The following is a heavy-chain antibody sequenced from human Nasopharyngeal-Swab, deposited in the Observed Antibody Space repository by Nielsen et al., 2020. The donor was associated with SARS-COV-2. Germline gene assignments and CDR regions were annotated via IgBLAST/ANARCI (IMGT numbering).Heavy chain of an antibody. Sequence: GGSLRLSCAASGFTFSSYSMNWVRQAPGKGLEWVSYISSSSSTIYYADSVKGRFTISRDNAKNSLYLQMNSLRAEDTAVYYCAKDTHYDILTGYYGVGAFDIWGQGTMVTVSS. D-gene: IGHD3-9*01. CDR3: AKDTHYDILTGYYGVGAFDI. J-gene: IGHJ3*02. CDR1: GFTFSSYS. CDR2: ISSSSSTI. V-gene: IGHV3-48*01.